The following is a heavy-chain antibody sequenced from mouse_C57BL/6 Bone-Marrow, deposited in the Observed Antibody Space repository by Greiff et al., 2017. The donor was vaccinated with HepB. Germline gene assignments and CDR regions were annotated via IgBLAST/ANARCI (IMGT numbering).Heavy chain of an antibody. J-gene: IGHJ2*01. CDR1: GYTFTSYW. CDR2: IHPNSGST. CDR3: ARSDEYHGYFDY. D-gene: IGHD5-1*01. Sequence: QVQLQQPGAELVKPGASVKLSCKASGYTFTSYWMHWVKQRPGQGLEWIGMIHPNSGSTNYNEKFKSKATLTVDKSSSTAYMQLSSLTSEDSAVYYCARSDEYHGYFDYWGQGTTLTVSS. V-gene: IGHV1-64*01.